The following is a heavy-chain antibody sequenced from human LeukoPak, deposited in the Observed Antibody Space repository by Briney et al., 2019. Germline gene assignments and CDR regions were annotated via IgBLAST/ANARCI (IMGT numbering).Heavy chain of an antibody. Sequence: ASVKVSCEASGYTFTSYDINWVRQATGQGLEWMGWMNPNSGNTGYAQKFQGRVTMTRNTSISTAYMELSSLRSEDTAVYYCARRGYSSSWTYYYYYYGMDVWGQGTTVTVSS. D-gene: IGHD6-13*01. CDR1: GYTFTSYD. V-gene: IGHV1-8*01. CDR3: ARRGYSSSWTYYYYYYGMDV. CDR2: MNPNSGNT. J-gene: IGHJ6*02.